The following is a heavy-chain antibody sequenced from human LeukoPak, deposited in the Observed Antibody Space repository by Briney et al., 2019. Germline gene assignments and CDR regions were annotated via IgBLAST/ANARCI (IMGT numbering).Heavy chain of an antibody. J-gene: IGHJ5*02. CDR2: INHSGST. V-gene: IGHV4-34*01. Sequence: PSETLSLTCAVYGGSFSGYYWSWIRQPPGKGLEWIGEINHSGSTNYNPSLKSRVTISVDTSKNQFSLKLSSVTGADTAVYYCARDGEEMATTLGSWGQGTLVTVSS. CDR1: GGSFSGYY. D-gene: IGHD5-24*01. CDR3: ARDGEEMATTLGS.